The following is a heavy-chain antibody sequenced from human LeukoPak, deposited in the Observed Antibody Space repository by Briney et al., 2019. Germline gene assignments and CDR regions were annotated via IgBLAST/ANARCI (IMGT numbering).Heavy chain of an antibody. D-gene: IGHD3/OR15-3a*01. CDR2: INPNSGGT. CDR3: ARADRRTSNWFDP. V-gene: IGHV1-2*02. Sequence: GASVKVSCKASGYTFTGYYMHWVRQAPGQGLEWMGWINPNSGGTNYAQKFQGRVTMTRDTSISTAYMELSRLRSDDTAVYYCARADRRTSNWFDPWGQGTLVTVSS. CDR1: GYTFTGYY. J-gene: IGHJ5*02.